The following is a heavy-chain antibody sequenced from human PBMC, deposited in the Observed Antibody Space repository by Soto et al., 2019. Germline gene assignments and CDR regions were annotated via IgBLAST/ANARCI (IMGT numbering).Heavy chain of an antibody. J-gene: IGHJ4*02. CDR2: ISGSGGST. Sequence: EVQLLESGGGLVQPGGSLRLSCAASGFTFSSYAMSWVRQAPGKGLEWVSAISGSGGSTYYADSVKGRFTISRDNSKNTLYLQMYSLRAEDTAVYYCAKQYYYDSSGYYGGYWGQGTLVTVSS. V-gene: IGHV3-23*01. D-gene: IGHD3-22*01. CDR1: GFTFSSYA. CDR3: AKQYYYDSSGYYGGY.